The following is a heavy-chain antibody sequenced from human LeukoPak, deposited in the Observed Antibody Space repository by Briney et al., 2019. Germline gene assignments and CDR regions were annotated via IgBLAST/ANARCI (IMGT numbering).Heavy chain of an antibody. CDR3: ARCPLGYGDSYFDY. V-gene: IGHV3-11*01. J-gene: IGHJ4*02. CDR1: GFLFSDFY. CDR2: ISSRDNII. Sequence: GGSLRLSCAGSGFLFSDFYMSWIRQAPGRGLEWLAYISSRDNIIYYADSVKGRFTISRDNSKNTLYLQMNSLRAEDTAVYYCARCPLGYGDSYFDYWGQGTLVTVSS. D-gene: IGHD4-17*01.